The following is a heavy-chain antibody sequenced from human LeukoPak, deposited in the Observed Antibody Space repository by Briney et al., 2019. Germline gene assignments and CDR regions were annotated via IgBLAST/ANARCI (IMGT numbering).Heavy chain of an antibody. CDR1: GGAISNYC. D-gene: IGHD6-13*01. V-gene: IGHV4-34*01. CDR3: ARGGSSWYYPYYFDY. J-gene: IGHJ4*02. CDR2: INHSGST. Sequence: SETLSLTCTVSGGAISNYCWNWIRQPPGKGLEWIGEINHSGSTNYNPSLKSRVTISVDTSKNQFSLKLSSVTAADTAVYYCARGGSSWYYPYYFDYWGQGTLVTVSS.